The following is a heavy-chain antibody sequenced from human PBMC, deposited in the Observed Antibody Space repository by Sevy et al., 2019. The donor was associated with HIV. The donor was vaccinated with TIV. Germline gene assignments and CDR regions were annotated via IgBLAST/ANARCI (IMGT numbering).Heavy chain of an antibody. D-gene: IGHD1-1*01. V-gene: IGHV3-30*18. Sequence: GGSLRLSCAASGFIFSNYGMHWVRQAPGKGLEWVAVVSYDGSTKYYTGSVRGRFSISRDNSKNTVYLQMNSLRVEDTAVYYCAKGSKATGSAFDIWARGQWSPSPQ. J-gene: IGHJ3*02. CDR2: VSYDGSTK. CDR3: AKGSKATGSAFDI. CDR1: GFIFSNYG.